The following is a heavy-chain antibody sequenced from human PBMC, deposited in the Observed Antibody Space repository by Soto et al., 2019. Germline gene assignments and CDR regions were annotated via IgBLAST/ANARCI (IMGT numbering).Heavy chain of an antibody. D-gene: IGHD3-10*01. V-gene: IGHV5-10-1*01. CDR3: ARLLILGGHGSGSYRCHGMDV. Sequence: GESLKISCKGSGYSFTSYWISWVRQMPGKGLEWMGRIDPSDSYTNYSPSFQGHVTISADKSISTAYLQWSSLKASDTAMYYCARLLILGGHGSGSYRCHGMDVWGQGTTVTVSS. CDR1: GYSFTSYW. J-gene: IGHJ6*02. CDR2: IDPSDSYT.